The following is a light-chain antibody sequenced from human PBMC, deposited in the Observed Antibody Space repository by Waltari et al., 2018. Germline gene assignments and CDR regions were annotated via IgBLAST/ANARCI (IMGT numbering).Light chain of an antibody. Sequence: DIQMTQSPSSVSASVGDSVTLTCRASQDISSRLAWYQQKPRKAPKLLIFDASSLHSGVPSRFSGRGSGTDFTLTIRSLQPEDTATYYCQQYDRLPLTFGGGTNVEVK. V-gene: IGKV1-12*01. J-gene: IGKJ4*01. CDR1: QDISSR. CDR2: DAS. CDR3: QQYDRLPLT.